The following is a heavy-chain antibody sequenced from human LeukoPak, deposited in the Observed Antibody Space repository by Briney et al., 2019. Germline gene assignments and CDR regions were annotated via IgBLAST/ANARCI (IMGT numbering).Heavy chain of an antibody. CDR2: IYHSGST. CDR1: GGSISSGGYS. V-gene: IGHV4-30-2*01. D-gene: IGHD5-12*01. J-gene: IGHJ4*02. Sequence: SETLSLTCAVSGGSISSGGYSWSWIRQPPGKGLEWIGYIYHSGSTYYNPSLKSRVTISVDTSKNQFSLKLSSVTAADTAVYYCARDVDIVATTAFCFDYWGQGTLVTVSS. CDR3: ARDVDIVATTAFCFDY.